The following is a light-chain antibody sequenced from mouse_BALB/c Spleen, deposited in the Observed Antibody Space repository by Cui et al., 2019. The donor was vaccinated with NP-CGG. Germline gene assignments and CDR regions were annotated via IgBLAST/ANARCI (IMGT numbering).Light chain of an antibody. V-gene: IGLV1*01. CDR1: TGAVTTSNY. J-gene: IGLJ1*01. CDR2: GTN. CDR3: ALWYSNHWV. Sequence: QAVVTQQSALPTSPGETLTLTCRSSTGAVTTSNYANWVQQKPDHLFTGLIGGTNNRAPGVSARFSGSLIGDKAALTITGAQTEDEAIYFCALWYSNHWVFGGGTKLTFL.